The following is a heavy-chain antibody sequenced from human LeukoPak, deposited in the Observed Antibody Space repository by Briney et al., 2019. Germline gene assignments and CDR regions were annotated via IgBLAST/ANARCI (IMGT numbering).Heavy chain of an antibody. Sequence: PSETLSLTCTVSGGSISSRSYCWSWIRQPAGKGLEWIGRIYTSGSTNYNPSLKSRVTMSVDTSKNQFSLKLSSVTAADTAVYYCARDHRTWLRLEMWNWFDPWGQGTLVTVSS. J-gene: IGHJ5*02. CDR2: IYTSGST. V-gene: IGHV4-61*02. D-gene: IGHD5-12*01. CDR3: ARDHRTWLRLEMWNWFDP. CDR1: GGSISSRSYC.